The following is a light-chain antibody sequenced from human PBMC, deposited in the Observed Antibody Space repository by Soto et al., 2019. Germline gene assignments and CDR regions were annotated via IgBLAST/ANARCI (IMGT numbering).Light chain of an antibody. Sequence: DIVLTQSPGTLSLSPGERATLSCRASQSVRSTSLAWYQHKPGQTPRLLIYDTSTRATGVPTRFSGSRSGAEFTLTINSLQSEDFAVYYCQPYNNWPLTFGGGTKVDIK. V-gene: IGKV3-15*01. J-gene: IGKJ4*01. CDR1: QSVRST. CDR3: QPYNNWPLT. CDR2: DTS.